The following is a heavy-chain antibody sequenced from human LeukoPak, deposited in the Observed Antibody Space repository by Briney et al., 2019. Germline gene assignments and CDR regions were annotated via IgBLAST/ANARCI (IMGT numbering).Heavy chain of an antibody. CDR3: AKCAQSYGNDAFDL. CDR1: EFTFGNFA. D-gene: IGHD3-16*01. J-gene: IGHJ3*01. Sequence: GGSLRLSCAASEFTFGNFAISWVRQAPGKGLEWVSYIRGGGAGALYADSVKGRFTVSRDNSRSTLYLQMNSLRVEDTAVYYCAKCAQSYGNDAFDLWGPGTMVTVSS. CDR2: IRGGGAGA. V-gene: IGHV3-23*01.